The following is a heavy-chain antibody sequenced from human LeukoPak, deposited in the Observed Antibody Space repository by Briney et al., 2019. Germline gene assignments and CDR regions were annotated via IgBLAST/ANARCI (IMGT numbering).Heavy chain of an antibody. J-gene: IGHJ4*02. V-gene: IGHV3-30-3*01. D-gene: IGHD2/OR15-2a*01. CDR2: ISYDGSNK. CDR3: ASPAKAFEYYFDY. CDR1: GFTFSSYA. Sequence: PGGSLRLSCAASGFTFSSYAMHWVRQAPGKGLEWVAVISYDGSNKYYADSVKGRFTISRDNSKNTLYLQMNSLRAEDTAVYYCASPAKAFEYYFDYWGQGTLATVSS.